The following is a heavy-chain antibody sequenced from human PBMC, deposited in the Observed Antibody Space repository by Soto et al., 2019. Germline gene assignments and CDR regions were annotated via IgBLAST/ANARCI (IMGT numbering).Heavy chain of an antibody. CDR3: VKCVRAFYYGSGSVSDY. J-gene: IGHJ4*02. V-gene: IGHV3-9*01. CDR2: ISWNSGST. Sequence: EVQLVESGGGLVQPGRSLRLSCAASGFTFDDFSMHWVRQAPGKGLEWVSGISWNSGSTGYADSVKGRFIISRDNAKNSLYLQMNSLRAEDTALYHCVKCVRAFYYGSGSVSDYWGQGTLVTVSS. D-gene: IGHD3-10*01. CDR1: GFTFDDFS.